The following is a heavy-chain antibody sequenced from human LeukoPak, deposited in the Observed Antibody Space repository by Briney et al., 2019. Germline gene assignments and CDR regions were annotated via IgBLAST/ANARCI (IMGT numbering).Heavy chain of an antibody. CDR1: EFTFTSYE. CDR3: ARVERGATTDY. Sequence: GGSLRLSCAASEFTFTSYELNWVRQAPGKGLEWVSYISSSGNTISYADSVKGRFTISRDNAKNSLYLQMNSLRVEDTAVYYCARVERGATTDYWGQGTLVTVSS. CDR2: ISSSGNTI. V-gene: IGHV3-48*03. D-gene: IGHD1-26*01. J-gene: IGHJ4*02.